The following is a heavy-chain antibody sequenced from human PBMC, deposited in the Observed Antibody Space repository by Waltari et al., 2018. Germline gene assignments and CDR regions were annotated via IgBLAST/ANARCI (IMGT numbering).Heavy chain of an antibody. J-gene: IGHJ4*02. Sequence: VQLVESGGVLVKPGGSLRLSCAASGFTFSGYTMNWVRQAPGKGLEWVSSISGSSSYIYYADSLQGRFTISRDNAKNSLYLQMNSLRAEDTALYYCVRDRRGFSGYDWDFDYWGRGTLVTVSS. V-gene: IGHV3-21*02. D-gene: IGHD5-12*01. CDR2: ISGSSSYI. CDR1: GFTFSGYT. CDR3: VRDRRGFSGYDWDFDY.